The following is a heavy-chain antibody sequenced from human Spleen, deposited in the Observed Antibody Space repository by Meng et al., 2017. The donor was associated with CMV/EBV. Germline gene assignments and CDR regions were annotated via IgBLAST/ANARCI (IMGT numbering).Heavy chain of an antibody. Sequence: GGSLRLSCAASGFTFSSYEMNWVRQAPGKGLEWVSYISAGGSTIYYADSVKGRFTISRDNAKNSLYLQMNSLRAEDTAVYYCARDGRSGSYYAYYFDYWGQGTLVTVSS. CDR1: GFTFSSYE. D-gene: IGHD1-26*01. J-gene: IGHJ4*02. CDR3: ARDGRSGSYYAYYFDY. CDR2: ISAGGSTI. V-gene: IGHV3-48*03.